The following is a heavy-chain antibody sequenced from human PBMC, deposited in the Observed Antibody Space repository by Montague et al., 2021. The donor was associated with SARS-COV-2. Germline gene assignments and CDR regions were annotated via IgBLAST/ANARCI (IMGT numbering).Heavy chain of an antibody. CDR1: GDSISTSNW. Sequence: SETLSLTCTVSGDSISTSNWWTWVRQSPGRGLEWIGEIFRSGDSNYNPSLKSRVTMSVDMSRNQFSLSLSNVTAADTAIYYCVRGGTMTVVVFDYWGQGTLVTVSA. J-gene: IGHJ4*02. V-gene: IGHV4-4*02. CDR2: IFRSGDS. CDR3: VRGGTMTVVVFDY. D-gene: IGHD3-22*01.